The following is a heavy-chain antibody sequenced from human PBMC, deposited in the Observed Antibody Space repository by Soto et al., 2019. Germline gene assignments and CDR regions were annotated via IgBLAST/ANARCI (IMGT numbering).Heavy chain of an antibody. V-gene: IGHV4-30-2*01. CDR1: GGSISSGGYS. CDR2: IYHSGST. J-gene: IGHJ4*02. CDR3: ARGADYGDYSADFYFDY. D-gene: IGHD4-17*01. Sequence: SETLSLTCAVSGGSISSGGYSWSWIRQPPGKGLEWIGYIYHSGSTYYNPSLKSRVTISVDRSKNQFSLKLSSVTAADTAVYYCARGADYGDYSADFYFDYWGQGTLVTVSS.